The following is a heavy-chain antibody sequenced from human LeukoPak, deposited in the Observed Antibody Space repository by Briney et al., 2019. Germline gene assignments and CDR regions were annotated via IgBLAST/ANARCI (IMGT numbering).Heavy chain of an antibody. V-gene: IGHV4-59*01. CDR3: ARGNLPGLDTAMVHMDV. CDR1: GGSISSYY. CDR2: IYHSGTT. Sequence: SETPSLTCTVSGGSISSYYWSWIRQPPGKGLEWIGYIYHSGTTTYNPSLKSRVHRSVDTYKIQFSLKLSSVTAADTAVYYCARGNLPGLDTAMVHMDVWGKGPTVTVSS. D-gene: IGHD5-18*01. J-gene: IGHJ6*03.